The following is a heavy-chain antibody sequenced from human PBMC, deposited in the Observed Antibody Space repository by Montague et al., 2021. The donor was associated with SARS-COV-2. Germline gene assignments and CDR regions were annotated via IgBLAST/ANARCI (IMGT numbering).Heavy chain of an antibody. D-gene: IGHD4-17*01. CDR1: GGSVSRISSH. CDR3: ARLYGSSFDY. V-gene: IGHV4-39*01. Sequence: SETLSLTCTVSGGSVSRISSHWVWIRQPPGRGLEYIGRFYYAGGTQYNPSLKGRVSISVDTSSDQFSLKMNSVTAADTAVYFCARLYGSSFDYWGQGTLVTVSS. J-gene: IGHJ4*02. CDR2: FYYAGGT.